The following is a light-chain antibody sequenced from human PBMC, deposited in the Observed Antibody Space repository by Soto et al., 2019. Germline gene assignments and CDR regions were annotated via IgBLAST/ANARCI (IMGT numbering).Light chain of an antibody. Sequence: DLQLTQSPSALSASVGDRVTITCRASQSISIWLAWYQQKPGRAPKLLIYKASSLESGVPSRFSGSGSGTEFTLTISSLQPDDFATYYCQQYNDYSPWTFGQGTKVEIK. J-gene: IGKJ1*01. CDR1: QSISIW. V-gene: IGKV1-5*03. CDR3: QQYNDYSPWT. CDR2: KAS.